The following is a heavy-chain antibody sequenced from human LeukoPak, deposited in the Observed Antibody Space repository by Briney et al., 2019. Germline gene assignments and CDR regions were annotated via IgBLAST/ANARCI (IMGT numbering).Heavy chain of an antibody. Sequence: SGGSLRLSRAASGFTVITNDMTWVRQAPGKGLEWVSVLYSDGNTKYADSVQGRFTISRDNSKNTLYLEMSSLSPDDTAVYYCARGVEPLAANTLAYWGQGTLVTVSS. D-gene: IGHD1-14*01. J-gene: IGHJ4*02. CDR3: ARGVEPLAANTLAY. CDR2: LYSDGNT. V-gene: IGHV3-53*01. CDR1: GFTVITND.